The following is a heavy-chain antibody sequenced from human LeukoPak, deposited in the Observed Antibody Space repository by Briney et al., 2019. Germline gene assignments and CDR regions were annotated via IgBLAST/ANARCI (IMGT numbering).Heavy chain of an antibody. J-gene: IGHJ5*02. V-gene: IGHV4-61*02. Sequence: PSQTLSLTCTVSGGSISSGSYYWSWIRQPAGKGLEWIGRIYTSGSTNYNPSLKSRVTISVDTSKNQFSLKLSTVTAADTAVYYCARGQVEDLDCWFDPWGQGTLVTVSS. D-gene: IGHD5-24*01. CDR1: GGSISSGSYY. CDR3: ARGQVEDLDCWFDP. CDR2: IYTSGST.